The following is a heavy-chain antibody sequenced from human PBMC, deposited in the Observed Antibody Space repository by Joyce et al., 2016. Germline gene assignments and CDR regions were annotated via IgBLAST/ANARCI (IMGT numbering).Heavy chain of an antibody. Sequence: EVQLVESGGGLVQPGGSLRLSCVASGLTFSDYSMNWGHQAPGKGLEWVSYINSGSSSIYYADSVKGRFTISRDNAKNSLYLQMNSLGAEDTAVYYCAVRAGTHSFDCWGQGTLVTVSS. CDR1: GLTFSDYS. D-gene: IGHD1-1*01. V-gene: IGHV3-48*04. CDR2: INSGSSSI. CDR3: AVRAGTHSFDC. J-gene: IGHJ4*02.